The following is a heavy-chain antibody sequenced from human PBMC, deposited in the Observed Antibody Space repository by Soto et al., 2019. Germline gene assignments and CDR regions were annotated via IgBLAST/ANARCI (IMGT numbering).Heavy chain of an antibody. Sequence: EVQLVESGGGLVQPGRSLRLSCAASGFTFDDYAMHWVRQAPGKGLEWVSGISWNSGSIGYADSVKGRFTISRDNAKNSLYLQMNSLRAEDTPLYYCAEDLTEWTRGPFNNWGQGTLMTVYS. CDR3: AEDLTEWTRGPFNN. CDR1: GFTFDDYA. V-gene: IGHV3-9*01. CDR2: ISWNSGSI. J-gene: IGHJ4*02. D-gene: IGHD3-3*01.